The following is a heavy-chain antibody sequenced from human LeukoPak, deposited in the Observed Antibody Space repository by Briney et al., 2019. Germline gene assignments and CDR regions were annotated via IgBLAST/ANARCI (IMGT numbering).Heavy chain of an antibody. CDR1: GYIFTNYG. V-gene: IGHV1-18*01. D-gene: IGHD6-13*01. J-gene: IGHJ5*02. Sequence: ASVKVSCKASGYIFTNYGISWVRQAPGQGLEWMGWISAYNGNTNYAQKFQGRVTMTTDTSTSTAYMELRSLRSDDTAVYYCARGTGYSSSWYVGGFDPWGQGTLVTVSS. CDR3: ARGTGYSSSWYVGGFDP. CDR2: ISAYNGNT.